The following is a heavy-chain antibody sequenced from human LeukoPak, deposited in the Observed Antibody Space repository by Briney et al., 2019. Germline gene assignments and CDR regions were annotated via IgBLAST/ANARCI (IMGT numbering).Heavy chain of an antibody. Sequence: PSETLSLTCTVSGGSISSGSYYWSWIRQPAGKGLEWIGRIYTSGSTNYNPSLKSRVTISVDTSKNQFSLKLSSVTAADTAVYYCARGGWFGESTMDVWGKGTTVTVSS. CDR3: ARGGWFGESTMDV. CDR2: IYTSGST. CDR1: GGSISSGSYY. V-gene: IGHV4-61*02. J-gene: IGHJ6*04. D-gene: IGHD3-10*01.